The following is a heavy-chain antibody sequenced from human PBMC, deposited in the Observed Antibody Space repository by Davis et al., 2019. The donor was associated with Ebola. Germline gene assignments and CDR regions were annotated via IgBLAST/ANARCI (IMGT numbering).Heavy chain of an antibody. CDR1: GYKLTSYA. CDR2: INTNTGNP. CDR3: ARSSYSWYFSGMDV. D-gene: IGHD6-13*01. J-gene: IGHJ6*04. Sequence: AASVKVSCKASGYKLTSYAMNWVRQAPGQGLEWMGWINTNTGNPTYAQGFTGRFVFSLDTSVSTAYLQISSLKAEDTAIYYCARSSYSWYFSGMDVWGKGTTVTVSS. V-gene: IGHV7-4-1*02.